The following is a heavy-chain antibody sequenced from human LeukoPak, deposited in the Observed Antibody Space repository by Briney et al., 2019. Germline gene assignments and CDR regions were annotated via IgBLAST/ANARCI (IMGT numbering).Heavy chain of an antibody. CDR2: INHSGST. V-gene: IGHV4-34*01. CDR1: GGSFSGYY. J-gene: IGHJ4*02. D-gene: IGHD6-19*01. CDR3: ARLQWLGKKFDY. Sequence: SETLSLTCAVYGGSFSGYYWSWIRQPPGKGLEWIGEINHSGSTNYNPSLKSRVTISVDTSKNQFSLKLSSVTAADTAVYYCARLQWLGKKFDYWGQGTLVTVSS.